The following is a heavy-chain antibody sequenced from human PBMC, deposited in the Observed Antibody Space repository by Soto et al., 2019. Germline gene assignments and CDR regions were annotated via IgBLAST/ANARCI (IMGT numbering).Heavy chain of an antibody. Sequence: KPSETLSLACTVSGGSISSSSYYWGWIRQPPGKGLVWIGSIYYSGTTYYNPSLKSRVTISVDTSKNQFSLKLSSVTAADTAVYYCARNRGYYDILTGYYTELNFDYWGQGNL. J-gene: IGHJ4*02. CDR2: IYYSGTT. CDR3: ARNRGYYDILTGYYTELNFDY. D-gene: IGHD3-9*01. V-gene: IGHV4-39*01. CDR1: GGSISSSSYY.